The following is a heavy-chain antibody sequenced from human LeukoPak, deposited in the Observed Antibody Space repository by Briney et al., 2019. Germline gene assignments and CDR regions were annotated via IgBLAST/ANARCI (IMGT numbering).Heavy chain of an antibody. CDR3: ARDRGESYGSGSYYNSFDY. J-gene: IGHJ4*02. D-gene: IGHD3-10*01. CDR2: IYTSGST. Sequence: SETLSLTCTVSGGSISSYYWSWIRQPAGKGLEWIGRIYTSGSTNYNPSLKSRVTMSVDTSKNQFSLKLSSVTAADTAVYYCARDRGESYGSGSYYNSFDYWGQGTLVTVSS. CDR1: GGSISSYY. V-gene: IGHV4-4*07.